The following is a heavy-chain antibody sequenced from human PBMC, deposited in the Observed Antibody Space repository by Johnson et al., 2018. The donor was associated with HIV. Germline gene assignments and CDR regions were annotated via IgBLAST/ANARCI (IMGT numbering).Heavy chain of an antibody. J-gene: IGHJ3*02. V-gene: IGHV3-66*01. CDR2: IYSGGST. Sequence: DVQLVESGGGLVQPGGSLRLSCAASGFTVSSNYMSWVRQAPGKGLEWVSVIYSGGSTYYADSVKGRFTISRDNSKNTLYLQMKSLRAEDTAVYYCAKDRGDSSGYYYADAFDIWGQGTMVTVSS. CDR3: AKDRGDSSGYYYADAFDI. D-gene: IGHD3-22*01. CDR1: GFTVSSNY.